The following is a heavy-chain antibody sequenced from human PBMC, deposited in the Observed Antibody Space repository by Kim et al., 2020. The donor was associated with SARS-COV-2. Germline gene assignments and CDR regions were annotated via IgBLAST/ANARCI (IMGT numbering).Heavy chain of an antibody. CDR1: GGSFSGYY. CDR2: INHSGST. CDR3: ARGRTVFGVVIMRYYYGMDV. Sequence: SETLSLTCAVYGGSFSGYYWSWIRQPPGKGLEWIGEINHSGSTNYNPSLKSRVTISVDTSKNQFSLKLSSVTAADTAVYYCARGRTVFGVVIMRYYYGMDVWGQGTTVTVSS. J-gene: IGHJ6*02. V-gene: IGHV4-34*01. D-gene: IGHD3-3*01.